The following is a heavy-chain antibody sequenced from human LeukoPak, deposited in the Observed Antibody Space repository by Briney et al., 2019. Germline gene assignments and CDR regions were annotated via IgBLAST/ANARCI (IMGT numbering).Heavy chain of an antibody. J-gene: IGHJ3*02. D-gene: IGHD6-19*01. Sequence: SETLPLTCTVSGGSISGYYWSWIRQPPGKGLEWIGYIYYSGSTNYNPSLKSRVTISVDTSKNQFSLKLSSVTAADTAVYYCARVTAPGIAVPGSAFDIWGQGTTVTVSS. CDR2: IYYSGST. CDR3: ARVTAPGIAVPGSAFDI. V-gene: IGHV4-59*01. CDR1: GGSISGYY.